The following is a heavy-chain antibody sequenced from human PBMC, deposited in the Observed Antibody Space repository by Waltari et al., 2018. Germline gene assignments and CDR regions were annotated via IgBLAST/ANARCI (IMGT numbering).Heavy chain of an antibody. CDR2: ILHSGNT. J-gene: IGHJ4*02. V-gene: IGHV4-38-2*02. CDR1: GFSITSTYY. CDR3: ATGGIVGAVERYYFDY. D-gene: IGHD1-26*01. Sequence: QVQLQESGPGLVKPSETLSLTCTVSGFSITSTYYWAWIRQPPGKGLEWIGSILHSGNTFYSPSLKSRVSMSVDTSKSQFSLKVTSVSATDTAVYYCATGGIVGAVERYYFDYWGQGTLVTVSS.